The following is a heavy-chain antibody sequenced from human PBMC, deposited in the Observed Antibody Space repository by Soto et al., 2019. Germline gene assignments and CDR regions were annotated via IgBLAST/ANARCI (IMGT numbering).Heavy chain of an antibody. D-gene: IGHD6-19*01. J-gene: IGHJ4*02. CDR1: GGSFSGYY. V-gene: IGHV4-34*01. Sequence: QVRLQQWGAGRLKPSETLSLTCAVYGGSFSGYYWSWIRQPPGKGLEWIGEINHGGSTNYNPSLKSRVTISVDTAHNHFSLKLTSVTAADTAVYYCARGRVSSGWYRDYWGQGALVTVSS. CDR2: INHGGST. CDR3: ARGRVSSGWYRDY.